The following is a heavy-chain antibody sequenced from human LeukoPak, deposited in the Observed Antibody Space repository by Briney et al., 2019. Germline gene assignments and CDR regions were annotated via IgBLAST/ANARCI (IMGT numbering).Heavy chain of an antibody. V-gene: IGHV3-74*01. Sequence: GGSLRLSCAASGFTFSSYWMHWVRQAPGKGLVWVSRINSDGSSTNYADSVKGRFTISRDNAKNTLYLQMHSLRAEDTAVYYCARDGGWSLYTPDFWGQGTLVTVSS. CDR2: INSDGSST. CDR1: GFTFSSYW. CDR3: ARDGGWSLYTPDF. D-gene: IGHD6-19*01. J-gene: IGHJ4*02.